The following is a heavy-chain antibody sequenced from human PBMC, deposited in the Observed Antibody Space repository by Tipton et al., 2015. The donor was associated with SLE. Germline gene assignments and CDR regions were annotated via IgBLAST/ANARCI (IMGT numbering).Heavy chain of an antibody. CDR3: AREVITITDSDAFDI. D-gene: IGHD2-21*01. CDR2: IYYSGSA. V-gene: IGHV4-31*03. J-gene: IGHJ3*02. Sequence: TLSLTCTVSGGSISSNNFFWSWLRQHPGKGLAWIGYIYYSGSAFYTPSLKSRVTMSVDTSKNQFFMRLSSATAADTAVYYCAREVITITDSDAFDIWGQGTMVTVSS. CDR1: GGSISSNNFF.